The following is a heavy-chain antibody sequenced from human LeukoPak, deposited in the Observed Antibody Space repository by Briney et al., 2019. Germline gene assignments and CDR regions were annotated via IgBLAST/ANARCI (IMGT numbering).Heavy chain of an antibody. CDR1: GFTFSSYSMN. Sequence: GSLRLSCAASGFTFSSYSMNWVRQPPGKGLEWIGSIYYSGSTYYNPSLKSRVTISVDTSKNQFSLKLSSVTAADTAVYYCARHYAAGWLQLTCFDYWGQGTLVTVSS. J-gene: IGHJ4*02. CDR2: IYYSGST. V-gene: IGHV4-39*01. D-gene: IGHD5-24*01. CDR3: ARHYAAGWLQLTCFDY.